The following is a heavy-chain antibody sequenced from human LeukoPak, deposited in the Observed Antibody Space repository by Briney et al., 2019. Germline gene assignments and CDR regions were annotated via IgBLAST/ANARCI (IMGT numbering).Heavy chain of an antibody. CDR2: ISYDGSNK. Sequence: GRFLRLSCAASGFTFSSYAMHWVRQAPGKGLEWVAVISYDGSNKYYADSVKGRFTISRDNSKNTLYLQMNSLRAEDTAVYYCASSPAGIDYWGQGTLVTVSS. V-gene: IGHV3-30-3*01. CDR3: ASSPAGIDY. CDR1: GFTFSSYA. J-gene: IGHJ4*02.